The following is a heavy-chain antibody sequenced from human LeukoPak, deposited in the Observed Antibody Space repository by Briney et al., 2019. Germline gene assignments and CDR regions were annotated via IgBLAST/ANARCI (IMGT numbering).Heavy chain of an antibody. CDR3: AHSPSTPYSSSWYYFDY. CDR2: IYWNDDK. V-gene: IGHV2-5*01. Sequence: SGPTLVNPTQTLTLTCTFSGFSLSTSGVGVGWIRQPPGKALEWLALIYWNDDKRYSPSLKSRLTITKDTSKNQVVLTMTNMDPVDTATYYCAHSPSTPYSSSWYYFDYWGQGTLVTVSS. CDR1: GFSLSTSGVG. J-gene: IGHJ4*02. D-gene: IGHD6-13*01.